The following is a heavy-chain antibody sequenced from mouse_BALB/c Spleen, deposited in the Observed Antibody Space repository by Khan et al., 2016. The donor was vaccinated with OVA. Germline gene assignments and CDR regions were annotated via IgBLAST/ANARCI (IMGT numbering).Heavy chain of an antibody. Sequence: QVQLKESGPGLVAPSQSLSITCTVSGYSLTGYGVNWVRQPQGKGLEWLGLIWGDGSTDYNSALKSRLSISKDNSKSQVFLIMTSLLTDDTARDYGSRGRSDIHRGFAYWGQGTLVTVSA. CDR3: SRGRSDIHRGFAY. J-gene: IGHJ3*01. CDR2: IWGDGST. V-gene: IGHV2-6-7*01. CDR1: GYSLTGYG.